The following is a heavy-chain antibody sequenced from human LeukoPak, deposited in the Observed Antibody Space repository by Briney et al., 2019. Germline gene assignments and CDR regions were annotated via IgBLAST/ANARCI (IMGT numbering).Heavy chain of an antibody. J-gene: IGHJ4*02. CDR3: ATPTLGYCSGGSCRTSDY. D-gene: IGHD2-15*01. CDR2: ISRSSTYI. CDR1: GFTFSRYS. Sequence: PGGSLRLSCAASGFTFSRYSMKSVCHAPRKGLEWVSSISRSSTYIYYADSVKGRFTISRDNAKSSLYLQMSSLRADDTAVYYCATPTLGYCSGGSCRTSDYWGQGTLATVPS. V-gene: IGHV3-21*01.